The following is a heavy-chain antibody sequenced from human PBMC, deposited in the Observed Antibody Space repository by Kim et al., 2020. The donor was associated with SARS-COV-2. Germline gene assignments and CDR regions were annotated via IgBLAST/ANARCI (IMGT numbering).Heavy chain of an antibody. CDR2: ISSNGGST. Sequence: GGSLRLSCSASGFTFSSYAMHWVRQAPGKGLEYVSAISSNGGSTYYADSVKGRFTISRDNSKNTLYLQMSSLRAEDTAVYYCVKDSKDSSSWNPRWFDPWGQGTLVTVSS. J-gene: IGHJ5*02. CDR1: GFTFSSYA. V-gene: IGHV3-64D*09. CDR3: VKDSKDSSSWNPRWFDP. D-gene: IGHD6-13*01.